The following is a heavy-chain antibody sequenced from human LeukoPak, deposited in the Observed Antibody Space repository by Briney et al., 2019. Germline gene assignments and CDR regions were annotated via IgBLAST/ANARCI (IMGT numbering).Heavy chain of an antibody. Sequence: GASVKVSCKASGYTFTNYYMQWVRQAPGQGLEWMGIINPSGGSTSYAQKFQGRVTMTRDTSTSTVYMELSSLRSEDTAVYYCARDRWQLVRTVKYNWFDPWGQGTLVTVSS. CDR3: ARDRWQLVRTVKYNWFDP. CDR2: INPSGGST. J-gene: IGHJ5*02. CDR1: GYTFTNYY. D-gene: IGHD6-6*01. V-gene: IGHV1-46*01.